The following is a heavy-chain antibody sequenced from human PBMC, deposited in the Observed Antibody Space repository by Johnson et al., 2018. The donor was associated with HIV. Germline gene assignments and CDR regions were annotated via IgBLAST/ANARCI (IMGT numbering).Heavy chain of an antibody. Sequence: VQLVESGGGLVQPGGSLRLSCAASGFTVSSNYMSWVRQAPGKGLEWVSVIYSGGSTYYADSVKGRFTISRDNSKNTLYLQMKSLRAEDTAVYYCARDLGVATAKVNAFDIWGQGTMVTVSS. CDR3: ARDLGVATAKVNAFDI. J-gene: IGHJ3*02. V-gene: IGHV3-66*01. CDR2: IYSGGST. D-gene: IGHD5-12*01. CDR1: GFTVSSNY.